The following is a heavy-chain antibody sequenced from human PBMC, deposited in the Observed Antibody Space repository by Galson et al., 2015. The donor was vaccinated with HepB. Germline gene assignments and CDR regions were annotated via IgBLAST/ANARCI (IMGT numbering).Heavy chain of an antibody. D-gene: IGHD2-21*01. CDR1: GFTFSSSW. Sequence: SLRLSCAASGFTFSSSWMNWVRQAPGKGLEWVSVIHSGGSIFYADSVKGRFTISRDNSKNTLYLQMNSLRADDTAMYYCARNPPYCPRTICYAGLAVDWGQGTLVIVSS. V-gene: IGHV3-53*01. J-gene: IGHJ4*02. CDR2: IHSGGSI. CDR3: ARNPPYCPRTICYAGLAVD.